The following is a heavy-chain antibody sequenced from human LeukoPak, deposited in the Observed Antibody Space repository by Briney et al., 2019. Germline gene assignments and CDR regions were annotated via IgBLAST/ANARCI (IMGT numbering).Heavy chain of an antibody. J-gene: IGHJ3*02. CDR3: ARDKYSGSYFDAFDI. V-gene: IGHV3-30*02. CDR1: GFTFSSYG. D-gene: IGHD1-26*01. CDR2: IRYDGSNK. Sequence: GGSLRLSCTASGFTFSSYGMHWVRQAPRKGLEWVAFIRYDGSNKYYADSVKGRFTISRDNSKNTLYLQMNSLRAEDTAVYYCARDKYSGSYFDAFDIWGQGTMVTVSS.